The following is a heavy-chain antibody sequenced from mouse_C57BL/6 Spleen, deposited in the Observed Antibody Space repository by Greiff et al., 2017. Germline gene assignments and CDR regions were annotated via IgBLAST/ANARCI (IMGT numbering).Heavy chain of an antibody. Sequence: QVQLQQSGPELVKPGASVKLSCKASGYTFTSYDINWVKQRPGQGLEWIGWIYPRDGSTKYNAKFKGKATLTVDTSSSTAYLELHSLRSGDSAVYFCASSVPGSSLYYYAMDYWGQGTSVTVSS. D-gene: IGHD1-1*01. CDR2: IYPRDGST. CDR3: ASSVPGSSLYYYAMDY. CDR1: GYTFTSYD. V-gene: IGHV1-85*01. J-gene: IGHJ4*01.